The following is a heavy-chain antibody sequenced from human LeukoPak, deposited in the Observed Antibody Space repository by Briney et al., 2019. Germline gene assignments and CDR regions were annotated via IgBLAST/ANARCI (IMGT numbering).Heavy chain of an antibody. CDR1: GFSFRSFS. J-gene: IGHJ4*02. V-gene: IGHV3-21*01. D-gene: IGHD1-1*01. CDR2: ISASSSYI. Sequence: GSLRLSCAASGFSFRSFSMDWVRQAPGKGLEWVSSISASSSYIAYADSVKGRFTISRDNAKNSLYLQMNSLRTDDTAVYYCARDRLEGGETFDYWGQGALVTVSS. CDR3: ARDRLEGGETFDY.